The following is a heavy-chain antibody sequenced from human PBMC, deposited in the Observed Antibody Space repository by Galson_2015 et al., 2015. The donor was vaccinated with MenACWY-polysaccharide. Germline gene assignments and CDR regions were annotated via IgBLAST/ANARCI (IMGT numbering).Heavy chain of an antibody. V-gene: IGHV3-23*01. CDR3: AKDASNSWFDS. D-gene: IGHD4-23*01. CDR2: LDGTGADT. J-gene: IGHJ5*01. Sequence: TYALGWGHQGPLERLEWLSTLDGTGADTSDADSVRGQFNIPRDHSMQMLYLQMNSLRAEDTALYSCAKDASNSWFDSWGQGTLVTVSS. CDR1: TYA.